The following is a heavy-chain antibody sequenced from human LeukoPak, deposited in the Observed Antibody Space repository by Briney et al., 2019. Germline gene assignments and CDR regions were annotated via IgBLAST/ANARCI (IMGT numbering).Heavy chain of an antibody. V-gene: IGHV1-2*04. CDR3: ARVAIFGVPYYYMDV. D-gene: IGHD3-3*01. Sequence: ASVKVSCKASGYTFTGYYMHWVRQASGQGLEWMGWINPNSGGTNYAQKFQGWVTMTRDTSISTAYMELSRLRSDDTAVYYCARVAIFGVPYYYMDVWGKGTTVTVSS. J-gene: IGHJ6*03. CDR2: INPNSGGT. CDR1: GYTFTGYY.